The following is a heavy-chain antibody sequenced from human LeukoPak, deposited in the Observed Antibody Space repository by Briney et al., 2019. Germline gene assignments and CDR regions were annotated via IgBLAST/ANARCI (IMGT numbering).Heavy chain of an antibody. J-gene: IGHJ4*02. V-gene: IGHV1-3*01. CDR2: INAGNGNT. CDR1: GYTFTSYA. Sequence: ASVKVSCKASGYTFTSYAMHWVRQAPGQRLEWMGWINAGNGNTKYSQKFQGRVTNTRDTSASTAYMELSSLRSEDTAVYYCARSRAIGSGWPGNYWGQGTLVTVSS. CDR3: ARSRAIGSGWPGNY. D-gene: IGHD6-19*01.